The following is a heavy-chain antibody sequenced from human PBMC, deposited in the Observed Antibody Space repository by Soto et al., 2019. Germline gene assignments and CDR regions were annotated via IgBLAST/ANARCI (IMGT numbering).Heavy chain of an antibody. CDR3: AKMWLVRSYYHYGMDV. CDR1: GFTFSSYG. Sequence: QVQLVESGGGVVQPGRSLRLSCAASGFTFSSYGMHWVRQAPGKGLEWVAVISYDGSNKYYADSVKGRFTISRDNSKNTLYLQMNSLRAEDTAVYYCAKMWLVRSYYHYGMDVWGQGTTVTVSS. D-gene: IGHD6-19*01. CDR2: ISYDGSNK. V-gene: IGHV3-30*18. J-gene: IGHJ6*02.